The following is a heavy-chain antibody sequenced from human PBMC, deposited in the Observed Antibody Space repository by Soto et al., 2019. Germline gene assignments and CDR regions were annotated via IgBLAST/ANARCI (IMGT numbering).Heavy chain of an antibody. CDR2: ISSSSYYI. D-gene: IGHD1-26*01. Sequence: LRLSCAASGFTLSTYRMTWVRQAPGKGLEWVSSISSSSYYIHYADSVKGRFTISRDSAKNSVYLQMNSLRAEDTAVYYCAKSLSGGTLRGAFDIWGQGTMVTVSS. CDR1: GFTLSTYR. J-gene: IGHJ3*02. V-gene: IGHV3-21*01. CDR3: AKSLSGGTLRGAFDI.